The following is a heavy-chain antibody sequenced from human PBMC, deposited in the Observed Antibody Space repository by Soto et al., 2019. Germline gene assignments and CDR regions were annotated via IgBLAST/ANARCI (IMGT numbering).Heavy chain of an antibody. Sequence: ASVKVSCKASGYTFTGYYIHWVRQAPGQGLEWMGWINPNNGDTNYAQKFQGRVSMTRDTSTSAAYMELSSLRFDDTAVYYCARHSGYDYVFDYWGQGTLVTVSS. CDR2: INPNNGDT. V-gene: IGHV1-2*02. J-gene: IGHJ4*02. D-gene: IGHD5-12*01. CDR1: GYTFTGYY. CDR3: ARHSGYDYVFDY.